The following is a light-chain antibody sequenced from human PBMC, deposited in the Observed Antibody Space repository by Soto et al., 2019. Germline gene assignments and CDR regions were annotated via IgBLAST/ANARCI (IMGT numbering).Light chain of an antibody. V-gene: IGKV3-20*01. CDR1: HSVSSSY. Sequence: EIVLTQSPGTLSLSPGERATLSCRASHSVSSSYLAWYQQKPGQAPRLLMYGASSRATGIPDRFSGSGSGTDFTLTISRLEPEDSAVYYCQQYGSSPPITFGQGTRLEIK. CDR3: QQYGSSPPIT. J-gene: IGKJ5*01. CDR2: GAS.